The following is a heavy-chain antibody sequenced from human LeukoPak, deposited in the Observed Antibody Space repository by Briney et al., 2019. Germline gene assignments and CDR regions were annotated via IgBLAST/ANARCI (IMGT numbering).Heavy chain of an antibody. CDR2: IYTSGST. D-gene: IGHD6-19*01. CDR3: ATTRGSNWFDP. Sequence: SETLSLTCTVSGGSISSGSYYWSWIRQPAGKGLEWVGRIYTSGSTNYNPSLKSRVTISVDTSKNQFSLKLSSVTAADTAVYYCATTRGSNWFDPWGQGTLVTVSS. CDR1: GGSISSGSYY. V-gene: IGHV4-61*02. J-gene: IGHJ5*02.